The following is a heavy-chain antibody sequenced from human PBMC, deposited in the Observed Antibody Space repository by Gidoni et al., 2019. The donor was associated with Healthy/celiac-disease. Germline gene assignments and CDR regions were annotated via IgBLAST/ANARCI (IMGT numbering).Heavy chain of an antibody. V-gene: IGHV4-59*01. CDR3: ARVPCSGGSCYSGLDY. CDR1: GGSISSYY. CDR2: IYYSGST. Sequence: QVQLQESGPGLVKPSETLSLTCTVSGGSISSYYWSWIRQPPGKGLEWIGYIYYSGSTNYNPPLKSRVTISVDTSKNQFSLKLSSVTAADTAVYYCARVPCSGGSCYSGLDYWGQGTLVTVSS. J-gene: IGHJ4*02. D-gene: IGHD2-15*01.